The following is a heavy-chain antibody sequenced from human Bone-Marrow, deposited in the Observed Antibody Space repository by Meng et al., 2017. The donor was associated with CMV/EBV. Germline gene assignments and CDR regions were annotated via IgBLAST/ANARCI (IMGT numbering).Heavy chain of an antibody. D-gene: IGHD2-15*01. Sequence: TGYYMHWVRQAPGQGLEWMGWINPNSGGTNYAQKFQGRVTMTRDTSISTAYMELSRLRSDDTAVYYCARDIVVVVAADYYYYYGMDVWGQGTTVTVSS. CDR2: INPNSGGT. CDR3: ARDIVVVVAADYYYYYGMDV. CDR1: TGYY. V-gene: IGHV1-2*02. J-gene: IGHJ6*02.